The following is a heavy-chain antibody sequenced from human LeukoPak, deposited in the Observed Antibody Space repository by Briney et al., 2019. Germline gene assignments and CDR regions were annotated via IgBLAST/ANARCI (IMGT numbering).Heavy chain of an antibody. CDR3: ASAGYSSGYCSGGSCHNGMDV. J-gene: IGHJ6*02. V-gene: IGHV1-2*06. D-gene: IGHD2-15*01. CDR1: GYTFTGYY. Sequence: ASVKVSCKASGYTFTGYYMHWVQQAPGQGLEWMGRINPNSGGTNYAQKFQGRVTMTRDTSISTAYMELSRLRSDDTAVYYCASAGYSSGYCSGGSCHNGMDVWGQGTTVTVSS. CDR2: INPNSGGT.